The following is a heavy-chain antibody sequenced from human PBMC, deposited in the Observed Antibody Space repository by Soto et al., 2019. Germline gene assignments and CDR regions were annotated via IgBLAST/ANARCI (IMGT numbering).Heavy chain of an antibody. D-gene: IGHD3-10*01. V-gene: IGHV1-46*03. CDR2: INPSGGST. Sequence: ASVKVSCKASGYTFTSYYMHWVRQTPGQGLEWMGIINPSGGSTSYAQKFQGRVTMTRDTSTSTVYMELSSLRSEDTAVYYCARGHYGSGSYYYFDYWGQGTLVTVSS. J-gene: IGHJ4*02. CDR1: GYTFTSYY. CDR3: ARGHYGSGSYYYFDY.